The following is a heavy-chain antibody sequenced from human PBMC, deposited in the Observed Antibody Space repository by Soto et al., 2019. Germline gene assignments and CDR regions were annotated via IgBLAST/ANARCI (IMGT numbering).Heavy chain of an antibody. CDR3: ATEGGYPRSNFYGAY. D-gene: IGHD1-26*01. CDR2: IKGSHAGGTT. CDR1: GFTFTKAY. V-gene: IGHV3-15*01. J-gene: IGHJ4*02. Sequence: EVQLVESGGGLVEPGGSIRLSCVASGFTFTKAYMTWVRQAPGKGLEWVGRIKGSHAGGTTDYATSVKGRFTISRDDSKNTLYLQMNSLKTEDTCVYYCATEGGYPRSNFYGAYWGQGTLVTVSS.